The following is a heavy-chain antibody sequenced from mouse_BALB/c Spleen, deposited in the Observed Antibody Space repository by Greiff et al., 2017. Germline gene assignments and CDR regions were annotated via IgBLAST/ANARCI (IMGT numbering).Heavy chain of an antibody. CDR2: IWSDGST. CDR3: ARHDGNYEAWFAY. D-gene: IGHD2-1*01. J-gene: IGHJ3*01. V-gene: IGHV2-6-2*01. Sequence: VQLQESGPDLVAPSQSLSITCTVSGFSLTSYGVHWVRQPPGKGLEWLVVIWSDGSTTYNSALKSRLSISKDNSKSQVFLKMNSLQTDDTAMYYCARHDGNYEAWFAYWGQGTLVTVSA. CDR1: GFSLTSYG.